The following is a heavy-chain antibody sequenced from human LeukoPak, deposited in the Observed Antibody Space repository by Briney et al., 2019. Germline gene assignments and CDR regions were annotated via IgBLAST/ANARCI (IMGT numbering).Heavy chain of an antibody. D-gene: IGHD2-8*01. CDR2: ISGSGGGT. CDR1: GFTFSTYA. Sequence: PGGSLRLSCAASGFTFSTYAMSWVRRAPGKGLEWVSAISGSGGGTYYADSVKGRFTISRDNSKNTLYLQMDSLRAEGTAVYHCAKDHCTNGVCYFDYWGQGTLVTVSS. J-gene: IGHJ4*02. V-gene: IGHV3-23*01. CDR3: AKDHCTNGVCYFDY.